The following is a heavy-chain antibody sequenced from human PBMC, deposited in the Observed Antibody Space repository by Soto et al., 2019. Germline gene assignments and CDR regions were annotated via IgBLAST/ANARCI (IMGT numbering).Heavy chain of an antibody. D-gene: IGHD5-12*01. CDR1: GGTFSSYA. CDR3: ARVRGYSGYAWRYYYYYYGMDV. J-gene: IGHJ6*02. Sequence: ASVKVSCKASGGTFSSYAISWVRQAPGQGLEWMGGIIPIFGTANYAQKFQGRVTITADESTSTAYMELSSLRSEDTAVYYCARVRGYSGYAWRYYYYYYGMDVWGQGTTVTVSS. CDR2: IIPIFGTA. V-gene: IGHV1-69*13.